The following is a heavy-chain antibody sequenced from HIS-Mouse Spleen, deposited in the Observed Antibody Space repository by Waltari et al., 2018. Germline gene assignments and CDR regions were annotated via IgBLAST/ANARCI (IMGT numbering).Heavy chain of an antibody. J-gene: IGHJ2*01. CDR3: AREIPYSSSWYDWYFDL. D-gene: IGHD6-13*01. CDR2: IYYSGGT. V-gene: IGHV4-39*07. Sequence: QLRLQESGPGLVKPSETLSLTCTVSGGSISTSSYYWGWIRQPPGKGLEWVGCIYYSGGTYYNPSIKSGVTISLDTSKNQFSLRLSSVTAADTAVYYCAREIPYSSSWYDWYFDLWGRGTLVTVSS. CDR1: GGSISTSSYY.